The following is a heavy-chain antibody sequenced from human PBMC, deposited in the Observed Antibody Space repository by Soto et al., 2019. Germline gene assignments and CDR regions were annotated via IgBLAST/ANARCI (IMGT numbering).Heavy chain of an antibody. V-gene: IGHV3-64*01. CDR2: ISSNGVGT. J-gene: IGHJ6*03. D-gene: IGHD6-6*01. Sequence: EVQLAESGGGLAQPGGSLRLSCAASGFTLSGYAMDWVRQAPGKGLEYVSGISSNGVGTYYANSVQGRFTISRDNSKNTVYLKMGSLRPEDIAVYYCARRARPDFYYMDVWGKETTVTVSS. CDR1: GFTLSGYA. CDR3: ARRARPDFYYMDV.